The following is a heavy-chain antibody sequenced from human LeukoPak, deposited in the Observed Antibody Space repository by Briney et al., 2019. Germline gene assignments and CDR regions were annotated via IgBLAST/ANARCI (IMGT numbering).Heavy chain of an antibody. CDR1: GYTFTGYY. Sequence: ASAKVSCKASGYTFTGYYMHWVRQAPGQGLEWMGWINPNSGGTNYAQKFQGRVTMTRDTSISTAYMELSRLRSDDTAVYYCASSLEDSSGYYYDAFDIWGQGTMVTVSS. D-gene: IGHD3-22*01. CDR2: INPNSGGT. V-gene: IGHV1-2*02. CDR3: ASSLEDSSGYYYDAFDI. J-gene: IGHJ3*02.